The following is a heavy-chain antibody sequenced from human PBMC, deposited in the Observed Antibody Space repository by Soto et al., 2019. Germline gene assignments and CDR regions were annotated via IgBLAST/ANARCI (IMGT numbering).Heavy chain of an antibody. CDR3: ARQYDFWSGGGWFDP. V-gene: IGHV4-39*01. J-gene: IGHJ5*02. CDR2: IYYNGFT. CDR1: GGSISSSNYY. Sequence: SETLSLTCTVSGGSISSSNYYWGWIRQPPGKGLEWIGSIYYNGFTYYNPSLKSRVTISVDTSKNQFSLKLSSVTAADTAVYYCARQYDFWSGGGWFDPWGPGTLVTVSS. D-gene: IGHD3-3*01.